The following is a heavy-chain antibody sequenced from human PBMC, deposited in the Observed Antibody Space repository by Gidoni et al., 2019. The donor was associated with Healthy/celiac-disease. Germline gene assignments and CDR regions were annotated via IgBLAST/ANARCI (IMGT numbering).Heavy chain of an antibody. J-gene: IGHJ4*02. CDR3: ARYCSSTSCSGYYFDY. V-gene: IGHV3-21*01. CDR1: GFTFMSYS. CDR2: ISSSSSYI. Sequence: EVQLVESGGGLVKPGGSLRIPCSDSGFTFMSYSMNWVRQAPGKGLEWVSSISSSSSYIYYADSVKGRFTISRDNAKNSLYLQMNSLRAEDTAVYYCARYCSSTSCSGYYFDYWGQGTLVTVSS. D-gene: IGHD2-2*01.